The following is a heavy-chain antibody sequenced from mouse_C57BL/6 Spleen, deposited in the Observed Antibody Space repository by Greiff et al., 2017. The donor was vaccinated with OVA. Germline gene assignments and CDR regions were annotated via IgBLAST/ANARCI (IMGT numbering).Heavy chain of an antibody. CDR3: AKGYYGSSYPFAY. Sequence: VHVKQSGPVLVKPGASVKMSCKASGYTFTDYYMNWVKQSHGKSLEWIGVINPYNGGTSYNQKFKGKATLTVDKSSSTAYMELNSLTSEDSAVYYCAKGYYGSSYPFAYWGQGTLVTVSA. CDR2: INPYNGGT. V-gene: IGHV1-19*01. CDR1: GYTFTDYY. J-gene: IGHJ3*01. D-gene: IGHD1-1*01.